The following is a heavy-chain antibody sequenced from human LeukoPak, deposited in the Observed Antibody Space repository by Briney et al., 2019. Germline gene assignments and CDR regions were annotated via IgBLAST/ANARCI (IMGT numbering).Heavy chain of an antibody. CDR1: GFTFSDYY. CDR3: ARPYYSGNFYYYGMDV. Sequence: GGSLRLFCAASGFTFSDYYVSWIRQAPGKGLGWVSHIGSSANTIWYADSVKGRFTISRDNAKNSVHLEMNSLRAEDTGVYYCARPYYSGNFYYYGMDVWGQGSTGTVSS. CDR2: IGSSANTI. D-gene: IGHD1-26*01. V-gene: IGHV3-11*01. J-gene: IGHJ6*02.